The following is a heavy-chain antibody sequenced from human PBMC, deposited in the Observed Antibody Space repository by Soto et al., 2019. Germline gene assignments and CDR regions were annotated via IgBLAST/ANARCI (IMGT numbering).Heavy chain of an antibody. J-gene: IGHJ4*02. D-gene: IGHD3-22*01. CDR2: ISAYNGNT. CDR1: GYTFTSYG. CDR3: ARPFTYYYDSSGYDY. Sequence: ASVKVSCKASGYTFTSYGISWVRQAPGQGHEWMGWISAYNGNTNYAQKLQGRVTMTTDTSTSTAYMELRSLRSDDTAVYYCARPFTYYYDSSGYDYWGQGTLVTAPQ. V-gene: IGHV1-18*01.